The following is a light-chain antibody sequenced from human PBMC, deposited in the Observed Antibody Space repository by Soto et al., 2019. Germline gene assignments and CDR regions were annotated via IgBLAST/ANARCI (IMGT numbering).Light chain of an antibody. CDR2: GNS. Sequence: QPVLTQPPSVSGAPGQRVTISCTGSSSNIGAGYDVHWYQQLPGTAPKLLIYGNSNRPSGVPDRFSGSKSGTSASLAITGLQAEDEADYYCQSSDSSLNVFGTGTKVTVL. CDR1: SSNIGAGYD. V-gene: IGLV1-40*01. CDR3: QSSDSSLNV. J-gene: IGLJ1*01.